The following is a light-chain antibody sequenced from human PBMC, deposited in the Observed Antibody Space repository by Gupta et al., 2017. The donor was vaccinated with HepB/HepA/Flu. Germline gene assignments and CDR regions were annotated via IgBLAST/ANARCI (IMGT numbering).Light chain of an antibody. CDR3: RQALQTPRT. CDR2: LGS. J-gene: IGKJ3*01. CDR1: QSLLHSNGYNY. V-gene: IGKV2-28*01. Sequence: DIVMTQSPLPLPVTPGEPASLSCRSSQSLLHSNGYNYLDWYLQKPGQAPQLLIYLGSNRASGVPDRFSGSGSGTDFTLKISRVEAEDVGVYYCRQALQTPRTFGHGTKVDIK.